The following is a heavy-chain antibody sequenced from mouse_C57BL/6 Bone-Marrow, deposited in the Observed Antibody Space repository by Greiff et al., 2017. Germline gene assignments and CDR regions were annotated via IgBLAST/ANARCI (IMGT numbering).Heavy chain of an antibody. Sequence: QVQLQQPGAELVRPGSSVKLSCKASGYTFTSSWMDWVKQRPGQGLEWIGNIYPSDSETHYNQKFKDKATLTVDKSSSTAYMQLSSLTSEDSAVYYCATLDYGVPRGYFDVWGTGTTVTVSS. J-gene: IGHJ1*03. CDR2: IYPSDSET. D-gene: IGHD1-1*01. V-gene: IGHV1-61*01. CDR1: GYTFTSSW. CDR3: ATLDYGVPRGYFDV.